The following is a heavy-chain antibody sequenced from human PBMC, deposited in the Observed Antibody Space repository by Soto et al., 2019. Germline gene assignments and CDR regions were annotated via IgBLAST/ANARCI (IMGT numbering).Heavy chain of an antibody. D-gene: IGHD3-9*01. Sequence: PTKNPSITRAVYGESINRGGYSWSWIRQPPGKGLEWIGYIYHSGSTYYNPSLKSRVTISVDRSKNQFSLKLSSVTAADTAVYYFVRLRYLPYAHYWCQGTLVSVSS. CDR2: IYHSGST. J-gene: IGHJ4*02. V-gene: IGHV4-30-2*01. CDR1: GESINRGGYS. CDR3: VRLRYLPYAHY.